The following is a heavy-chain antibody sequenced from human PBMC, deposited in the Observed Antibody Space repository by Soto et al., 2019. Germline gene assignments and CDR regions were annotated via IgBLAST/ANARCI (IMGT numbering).Heavy chain of an antibody. CDR1: GGSFSGYY. V-gene: IGHV4-34*01. J-gene: IGHJ1*01. D-gene: IGHD6-13*01. CDR3: AGEAAAAGEYFHH. Sequence: SETLSLTCAVYGGSFSGYYWSWIRQPPGKGLEWIGEINHSGSTNYNPSLKSRVTISVDTSKNQFSLKLSSVTAADTAVYYCAGEAAAAGEYFHHWGQGTLVTVSS. CDR2: INHSGST.